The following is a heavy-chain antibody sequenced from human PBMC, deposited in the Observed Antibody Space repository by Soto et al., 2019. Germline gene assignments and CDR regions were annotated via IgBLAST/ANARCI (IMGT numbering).Heavy chain of an antibody. Sequence: KTSETLSLTCTVSGGSISSYYWSWIRQPPGKGLEWIGYIYSSGSTNYNPSLKSRVTISVDTSNDQFSLTLTSATAADTAVYYCARSYCRGGNCYLIFDYWGQGTLVTVSS. CDR3: ARSYCRGGNCYLIFDY. J-gene: IGHJ4*02. CDR1: GGSISSYY. CDR2: IYSSGST. V-gene: IGHV4-59*01. D-gene: IGHD2-15*01.